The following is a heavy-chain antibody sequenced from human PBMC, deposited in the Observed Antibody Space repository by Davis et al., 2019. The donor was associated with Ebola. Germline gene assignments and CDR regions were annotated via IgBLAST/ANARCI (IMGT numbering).Heavy chain of an antibody. D-gene: IGHD4-23*01. CDR2: IKQDGSEK. Sequence: GGSLRLSCAASGFTFSSYWMSWVRQAPGKGLEWVANIKQDGSEKYYVDSVKGRFTISRDNAKNSLYLQMNSLRDEDTAVYYCARDTVVTPVNYYYGMDVWGKGTTVTVSS. CDR3: ARDTVVTPVNYYYGMDV. CDR1: GFTFSSYW. J-gene: IGHJ6*04. V-gene: IGHV3-7*01.